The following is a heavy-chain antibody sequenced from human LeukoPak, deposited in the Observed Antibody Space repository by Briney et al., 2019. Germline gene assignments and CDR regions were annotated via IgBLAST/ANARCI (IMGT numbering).Heavy chain of an antibody. V-gene: IGHV4-39*05. CDR1: GGSLSSSSYY. CDR3: ARCITMVRGIIRPPDY. J-gene: IGHJ4*02. D-gene: IGHD3-10*01. CDR2: ISYSGSA. Sequence: SETPSLTCTVSGGSLSSSSYYWGWIRQSPGKGLEWIGSISYSGSAYYNPSLKSRLTISVDTSTNQFSLKLSSVTAADTAVYYCARCITMVRGIIRPPDYWGQGTLVTVSS.